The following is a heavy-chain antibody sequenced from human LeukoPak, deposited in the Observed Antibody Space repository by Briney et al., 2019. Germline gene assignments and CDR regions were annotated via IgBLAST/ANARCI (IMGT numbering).Heavy chain of an antibody. J-gene: IGHJ6*02. CDR3: AKVFPRPRSNYYYGMDV. D-gene: IGHD2-21*01. CDR2: ISYDGSNK. V-gene: IGHV3-30*18. Sequence: QAGRSLRLSCAASGFTFSSYGMHWVRQAPGKGLEWVAVISYDGSNKYYADSVKGRFTISRDNSKNTLYLQMNSLRAEDTAVNYCAKVFPRPRSNYYYGMDVWGQGTTVTVSS. CDR1: GFTFSSYG.